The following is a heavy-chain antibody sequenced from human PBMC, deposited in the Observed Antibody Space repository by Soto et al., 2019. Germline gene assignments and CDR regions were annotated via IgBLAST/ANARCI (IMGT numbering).Heavy chain of an antibody. D-gene: IGHD2-21*02. CDR3: ARTRGWHTVVTLLIAGGYGMDV. J-gene: IGHJ6*02. Sequence: QSQTLSLTCAISGDSVSSNSAAWNWIRQSPSRGLEWLGRTYYRSKWYNDYAVSVKSRITINPDTSKNQFSLQLNSVTPEDTAVYYCARTRGWHTVVTLLIAGGYGMDVWGQGTTVTVSS. CDR1: GDSVSSNSAA. CDR2: TYYRSKWYN. V-gene: IGHV6-1*01.